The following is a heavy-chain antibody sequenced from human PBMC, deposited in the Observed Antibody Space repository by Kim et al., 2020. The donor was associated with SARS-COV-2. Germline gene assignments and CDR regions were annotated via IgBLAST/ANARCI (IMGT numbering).Heavy chain of an antibody. V-gene: IGHV3-15*01. J-gene: IGHJ5*01. CDR3: ARDQRWFGELFDF. D-gene: IGHD3-10*01. Sequence: AAPVEGRFTITREDSKNTLYLQMESLEAEGTAVYYCARDQRWFGELFDFWGQGTLVTVSS.